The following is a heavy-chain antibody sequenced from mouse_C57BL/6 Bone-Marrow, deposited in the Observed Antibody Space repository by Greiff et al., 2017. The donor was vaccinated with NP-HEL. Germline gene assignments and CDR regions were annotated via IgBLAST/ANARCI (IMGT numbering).Heavy chain of an antibody. J-gene: IGHJ2*01. D-gene: IGHD1-1*01. Sequence: VQLQQSGAELVRPGASVKLSCTASGFNIKDDYMHWVKQRPEQGLEWIGWIDPENGDTEYASKFQGKATITADTSSNTAYLQLSSLTSEDTAVYYCTTCSSSRYYFDYWGQGTTLTVSS. CDR3: TTCSSSRYYFDY. CDR1: GFNIKDDY. CDR2: IDPENGDT. V-gene: IGHV14-4*01.